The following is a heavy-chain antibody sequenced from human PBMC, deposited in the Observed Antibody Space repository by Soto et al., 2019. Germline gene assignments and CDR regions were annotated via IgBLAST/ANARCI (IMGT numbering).Heavy chain of an antibody. CDR2: IVTYNGNT. CDR3: ARGPQSSGWRGKWFDA. Sequence: QVQLVQSGAEVKKPGASVKVSCKASGYTFTNYGISWVRQAPGQGLEWVGWIVTYNGNTHSAQKLQGRVTLTTDTSTSTAAMELRSLTSDDSAVYYCARGPQSSGWRGKWFDAWGQGTLVTVSS. CDR1: GYTFTNYG. J-gene: IGHJ5*02. D-gene: IGHD6-19*01. V-gene: IGHV1-18*01.